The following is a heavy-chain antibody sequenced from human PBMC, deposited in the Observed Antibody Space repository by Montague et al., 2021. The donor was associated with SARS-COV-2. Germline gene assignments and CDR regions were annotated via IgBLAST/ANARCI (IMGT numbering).Heavy chain of an antibody. Sequence: SETLSLTCSVSGGSISDYYWNWIRQPPGKGLEWIGYIYYNTGNTNYNPSLQSRLTISLDTSKNQFSLILRPVTAADTALYFRARGTGYDYYFDCGGLGTLVTVSS. D-gene: IGHD5-12*01. V-gene: IGHV4-59*01. CDR2: IYYNTGNT. CDR3: ARGTGYDYYFDC. CDR1: GGSISDYY. J-gene: IGHJ4*02.